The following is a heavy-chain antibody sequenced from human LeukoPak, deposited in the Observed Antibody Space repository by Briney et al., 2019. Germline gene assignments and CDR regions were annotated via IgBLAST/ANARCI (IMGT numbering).Heavy chain of an antibody. CDR3: ARVGELGYCSSTSCSLFDY. D-gene: IGHD2-2*01. CDR1: GYTFTGYY. Sequence: EASVKVSCKASGYTFTGYYMHWVRQAPGQGLEWMGWINPNSGGTNYAQKFQGRVTMTRDTSISTAYMELSRLRSDDTAVYYCARVGELGYCSSTSCSLFDYWGQGTLVTVSS. J-gene: IGHJ4*02. CDR2: INPNSGGT. V-gene: IGHV1-2*02.